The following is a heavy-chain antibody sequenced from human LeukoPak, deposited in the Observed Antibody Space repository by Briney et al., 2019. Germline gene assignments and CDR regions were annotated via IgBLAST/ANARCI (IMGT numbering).Heavy chain of an antibody. V-gene: IGHV4-59*01. CDR1: GGSISSYY. CDR2: IYYSGST. Sequence: SETLSLTCTVSGGSISSYYWSWIRQPPGKGLEWIGYIYYSGSTNYNPSLKSRVTISVDTSKNQFSLKVSPVTAADTAVYYCAREGSMTTVKHYFDYWGQGTLVTVSS. CDR3: AREGSMTTVKHYFDY. D-gene: IGHD4-11*01. J-gene: IGHJ4*02.